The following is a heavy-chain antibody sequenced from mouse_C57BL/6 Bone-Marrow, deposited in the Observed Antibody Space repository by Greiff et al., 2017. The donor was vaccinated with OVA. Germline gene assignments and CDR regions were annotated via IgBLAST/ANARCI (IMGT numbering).Heavy chain of an antibody. D-gene: IGHD1-1*01. CDR2: IYPGSGST. J-gene: IGHJ2*01. Sequence: VQLQQPGAELVKPGASVKMSCKASGYTFTSYWITWAKQRPGQGLEWIGDIYPGSGSTNYNEKFKSKATLTVDTSSSTAYMQLSSLTSEDSAVYYCEASTVVATEYFDYWGQGTTLTVSS. V-gene: IGHV1-55*01. CDR3: EASTVVATEYFDY. CDR1: GYTFTSYW.